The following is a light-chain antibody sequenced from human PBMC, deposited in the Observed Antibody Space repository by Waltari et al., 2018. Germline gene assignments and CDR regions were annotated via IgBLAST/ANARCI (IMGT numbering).Light chain of an antibody. Sequence: EVVLTQSPGTLSLSPGERATLSCRASQSVSNNYFAWYQQKPGQAPRLLIYAASSRAASIPDRFSGSGSGTDFTLTISRLEPEDFAVYYCQQYDTSPPGITFGQGTRLENK. CDR3: QQYDTSPPGIT. J-gene: IGKJ5*01. V-gene: IGKV3-20*01. CDR1: QSVSNNY. CDR2: AAS.